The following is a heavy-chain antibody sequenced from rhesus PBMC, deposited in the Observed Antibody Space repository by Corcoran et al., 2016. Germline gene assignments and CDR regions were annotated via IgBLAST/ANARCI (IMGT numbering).Heavy chain of an antibody. V-gene: IGHV4-80*01. CDR1: GGSFSSYW. CDR3: ARNFGWSLGY. D-gene: IGHD6-37*01. CDR2: INGNSGST. Sequence: QVQLQESGPGLVKPSETLSLTCAVSGGSFSSYWWSWIRQPPGKGLEWIGEINGNSGSTNYNPSLKSRVTISKGASKNQFSLKLSSVTAADTAVYYCARNFGWSLGYWGQGVLVTVSS. J-gene: IGHJ4*01.